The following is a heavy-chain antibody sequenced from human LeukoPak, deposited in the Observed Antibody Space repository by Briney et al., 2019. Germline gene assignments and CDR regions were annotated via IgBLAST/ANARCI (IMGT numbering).Heavy chain of an antibody. Sequence: GGSLRLSCAASGFTFSSYWMSWVRQAPGKGLEWVANIKQDGSEKYYVDSVKGRFTISRDNAKSSLYLQMNSLRAEDTAVYYCARDLRITMVRGVILDYWGQGTLVTVSS. CDR3: ARDLRITMVRGVILDY. J-gene: IGHJ4*02. D-gene: IGHD3-10*01. CDR1: GFTFSSYW. CDR2: IKQDGSEK. V-gene: IGHV3-7*01.